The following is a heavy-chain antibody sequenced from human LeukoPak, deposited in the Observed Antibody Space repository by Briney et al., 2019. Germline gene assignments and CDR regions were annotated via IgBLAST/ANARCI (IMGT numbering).Heavy chain of an antibody. CDR1: GFTFGDCL. D-gene: IGHD5-12*01. Sequence: PGGSLRLSCTASGFTFGDCLMSWFRQAPGKGLEWIGFISGGTTEYAASVKGRFTISRDDSTSIAYLQMNSLTTEDTAVYYCSRGSGLLSVYWGQGCLVTVSS. V-gene: IGHV3-49*03. CDR3: SRGSGLLSVY. CDR2: ISGGTT. J-gene: IGHJ4*02.